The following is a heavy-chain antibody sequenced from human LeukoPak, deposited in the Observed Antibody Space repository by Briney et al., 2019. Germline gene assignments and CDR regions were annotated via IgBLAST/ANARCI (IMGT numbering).Heavy chain of an antibody. Sequence: ASVKVSCKASGYSFPGYYMHWVRRAPGQGLEWMGWINPNSGGTNYAQKFQGRVTMTRDTSISTAYMELSRLRTDDTAVYYCARDPRGRDYGDYGVGIDYWGQGTLVTVSS. CDR1: GYSFPGYY. CDR3: ARDPRGRDYGDYGVGIDY. D-gene: IGHD4-17*01. CDR2: INPNSGGT. V-gene: IGHV1-2*02. J-gene: IGHJ4*02.